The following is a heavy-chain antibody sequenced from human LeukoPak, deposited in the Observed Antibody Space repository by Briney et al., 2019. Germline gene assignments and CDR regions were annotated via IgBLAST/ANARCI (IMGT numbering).Heavy chain of an antibody. CDR3: AKGYGAYGPYYFDY. CDR2: ISGSGGST. CDR1: GFTFSSYA. J-gene: IGHJ4*02. V-gene: IGHV3-23*01. D-gene: IGHD4-17*01. Sequence: GGSLRLSCAASGFTFSSYAMSWVRQAPGKGLEWVSAISGSGGSTYYADSVKGRFTISRDNSKNTLYLQVSSLRAEDTAVYYCAKGYGAYGPYYFDYWGQGTLVTVSS.